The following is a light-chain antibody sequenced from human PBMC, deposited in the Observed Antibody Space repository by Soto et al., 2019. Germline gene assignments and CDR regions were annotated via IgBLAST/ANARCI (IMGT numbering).Light chain of an antibody. J-gene: IGLJ1*01. V-gene: IGLV2-14*01. CDR3: SSYSTMGTYV. CDR2: EVS. Sequence: QSALTQPASVSGSPGQSITISCTGTSSDVGRYDYVSWYQQHPGKAPKLMVSEVSHRPSGVSNRFSGSKSGNTASLTISGLQAEGEADYYCSSYSTMGTYVFGAGTKVTVL. CDR1: SSDVGRYDY.